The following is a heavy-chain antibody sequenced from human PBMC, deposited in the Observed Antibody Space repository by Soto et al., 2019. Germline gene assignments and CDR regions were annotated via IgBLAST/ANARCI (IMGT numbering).Heavy chain of an antibody. D-gene: IGHD6-19*01. CDR2: IIPILGIA. CDR3: ARSGSKSSGWYSDTSNGYYFDY. V-gene: IGHV1-69*02. J-gene: IGHJ4*02. CDR1: GGIFSSYT. Sequence: SVKVSCKASGGIFSSYTISWARQAPGQGLEWMGRIIPILGIANYAQKFQGRVTITADKSTSTAYMELSSLRSEDTAVYYCARSGSKSSGWYSDTSNGYYFDYWGQGTLVTVSS.